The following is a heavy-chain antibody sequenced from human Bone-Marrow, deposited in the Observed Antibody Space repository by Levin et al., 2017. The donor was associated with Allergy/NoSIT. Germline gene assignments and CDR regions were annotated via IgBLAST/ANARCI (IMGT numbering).Heavy chain of an antibody. Sequence: PGGSLRLSCAASGFTFSSYSMKWVRQAPGKGLEWVSSISSSSSYIYYADSVKGRFTISRDNAKNSLYLQMNSLRAEDTAVYYCARDRYSGRRNAFDIWGQGTMVTVSS. CDR1: GFTFSSYS. CDR3: ARDRYSGRRNAFDI. V-gene: IGHV3-21*01. D-gene: IGHD6-13*01. CDR2: ISSSSSYI. J-gene: IGHJ3*02.